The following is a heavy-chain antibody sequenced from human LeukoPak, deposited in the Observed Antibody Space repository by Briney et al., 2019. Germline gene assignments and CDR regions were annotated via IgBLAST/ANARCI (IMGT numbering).Heavy chain of an antibody. Sequence: SETLSLTCTVSGGSISSHYWSWIRQPPGKGLEWIGYIYYSGSTNYNPSLKSRVTISVDTSKNQFSLKLSSVTAADTAVYYCARLSQGSRYTNWFDPWGQGTLVTVSS. CDR1: GGSISSHY. J-gene: IGHJ5*02. D-gene: IGHD3-16*02. V-gene: IGHV4-59*11. CDR3: ARLSQGSRYTNWFDP. CDR2: IYYSGST.